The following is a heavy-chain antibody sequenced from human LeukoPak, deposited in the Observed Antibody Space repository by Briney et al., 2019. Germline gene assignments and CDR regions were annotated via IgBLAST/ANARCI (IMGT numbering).Heavy chain of an antibody. CDR2: IGGPGGRE. Sequence: GGSLRLSCAASGFTFRNFAMSWVRQAPGKGLEWVSAIGGPGGREVFYADCVKGRFIISRDNSKNTLFLRMDSLRVEDTAIYYCAKMAGMECGEYYLDYWGQGTLVSVSS. CDR1: GFTFRNFA. D-gene: IGHD3-10*01. CDR3: AKMAGMECGEYYLDY. J-gene: IGHJ4*02. V-gene: IGHV3-23*01.